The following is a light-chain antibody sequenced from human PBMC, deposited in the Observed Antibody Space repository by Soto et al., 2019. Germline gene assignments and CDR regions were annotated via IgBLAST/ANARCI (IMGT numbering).Light chain of an antibody. Sequence: QSVLTQPPSVSVAPGQRVTISCTGSSSNIGAGYDVHWYQQLPGTAPKLLIYGNSNRPSGVPDRFSGSKSGTSASLAITGLQAEDEADYYCQSYDSSLSGWEVFGGGTQLTVL. CDR3: QSYDSSLSGWEV. V-gene: IGLV1-40*01. CDR2: GNS. J-gene: IGLJ3*02. CDR1: SSNIGAGYD.